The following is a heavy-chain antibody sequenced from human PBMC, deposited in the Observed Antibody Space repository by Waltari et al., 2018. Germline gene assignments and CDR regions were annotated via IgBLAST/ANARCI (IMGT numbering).Heavy chain of an antibody. D-gene: IGHD3-16*01. CDR1: GYIFTDYA. CDR3: ARPTYSATDI. J-gene: IGHJ6*02. Sequence: QVHLVQSGAEVQKPGASVRVSCKASGYIFTDYARHWVRPAPGQRPEWLGWISTGNGNTRYSQKFQGRISITRDTSANTVFLQLSSLRFEDTAVYYCARPTYSATDIWGPGTAVIVSS. V-gene: IGHV1-3*04. CDR2: ISTGNGNT.